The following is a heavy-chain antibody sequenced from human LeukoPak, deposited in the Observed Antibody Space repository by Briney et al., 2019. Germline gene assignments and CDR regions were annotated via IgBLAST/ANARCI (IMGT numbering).Heavy chain of an antibody. Sequence: GGSLRLSCAASGFTFRSYSMNWVRQAPGKGLEWIPYVSSSNSSIYYADSVKGRFTISRDNAKNSLYLQMNSLRAEDTAVYFCARGNSTGRGAFDIWGQGTMVTVSS. CDR3: ARGNSTGRGAFDI. D-gene: IGHD6-19*01. V-gene: IGHV3-48*01. CDR2: VSSSNSSI. J-gene: IGHJ3*02. CDR1: GFTFRSYS.